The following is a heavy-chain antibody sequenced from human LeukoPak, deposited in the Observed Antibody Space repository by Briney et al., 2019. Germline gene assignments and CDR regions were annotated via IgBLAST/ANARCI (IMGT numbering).Heavy chain of an antibody. CDR2: ISSTSNTI. V-gene: IGHV3-48*01. CDR3: ARDGWFGDYNWFDP. D-gene: IGHD3-10*01. J-gene: IGHJ5*02. Sequence: GESLRLSCAASGFTFSSYSMNWVRQAPGKGLEWVSYISSTSNTIYYADSVKGRFTISRDNAKNSLYLQMNSLRAEDTAMYYCARDGWFGDYNWFDPWGQGTLVTVSS. CDR1: GFTFSSYS.